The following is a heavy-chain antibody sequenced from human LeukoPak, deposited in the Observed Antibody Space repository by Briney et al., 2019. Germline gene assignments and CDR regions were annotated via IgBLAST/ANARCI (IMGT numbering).Heavy chain of an antibody. V-gene: IGHV4-59*01. CDR3: ARDPGRGVYWYFDL. J-gene: IGHJ2*01. D-gene: IGHD3-3*01. CDR2: IYYSGST. CDR1: GGSISSYY. Sequence: SETLSLTCTVSGGSISSYYWSWIRQPPGKGLEWIGYIYYSGSTNYNPSLKSRVTISVDTSKNQFSLKLSSVTAADTAVYYCARDPGRGVYWYFDLWGRGTLVTVSS.